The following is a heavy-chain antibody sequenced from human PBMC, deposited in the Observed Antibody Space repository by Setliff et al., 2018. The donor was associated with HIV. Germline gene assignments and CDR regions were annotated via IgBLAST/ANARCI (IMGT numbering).Heavy chain of an antibody. Sequence: SVKVSCKASGGTFSSYAISWVRQAPGQGLEWMGIIIPMYNIPTYAQKFQGRVTFTADESTSTAYMELSSLSSEDTAVYYCARDQTGVAAAAFGGGSAWSDEGFDIWGQGTMVTVSS. D-gene: IGHD6-13*01. J-gene: IGHJ3*02. CDR3: ARDQTGVAAAAFGGGSAWSDEGFDI. V-gene: IGHV1-69*13. CDR1: GGTFSSYA. CDR2: IIPMYNIP.